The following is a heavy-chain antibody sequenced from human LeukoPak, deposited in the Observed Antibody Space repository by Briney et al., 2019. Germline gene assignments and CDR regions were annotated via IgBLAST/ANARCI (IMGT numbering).Heavy chain of an antibody. CDR2: IYYSGST. D-gene: IGHD2-2*01. CDR3: AGGIPRLVPAAIDY. J-gene: IGHJ4*02. CDR1: GGSISSYY. Sequence: TSETLSLTCTVSGGSISSYYWSWIRQPPGKGLEWIGYIYYSGSTNYNPSLKSRVTISVDTSKNQFSLKLSSVTAADTAVYYCAGGIPRLVPAAIDYWGQGTLVTVSS. V-gene: IGHV4-59*01.